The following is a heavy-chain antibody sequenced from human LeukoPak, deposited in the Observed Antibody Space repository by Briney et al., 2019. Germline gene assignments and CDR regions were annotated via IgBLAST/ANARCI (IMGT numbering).Heavy chain of an antibody. CDR1: RDTFSNYA. D-gene: IGHD1-1*01. J-gene: IGHJ4*02. CDR3: ASHIRGGLDRRNYYLDY. CDR2: IIPIFDTT. Sequence: SVKVSCKTSRDTFSNYAINWVRQAPGQRPEWMGKIIPIFDTTNYAQKFQGRVTITADRSTSTAYMELSSLRSEDTAVYFCASHIRGGLDRRNYYLDYWGQGTLVTVSS. V-gene: IGHV1-69*06.